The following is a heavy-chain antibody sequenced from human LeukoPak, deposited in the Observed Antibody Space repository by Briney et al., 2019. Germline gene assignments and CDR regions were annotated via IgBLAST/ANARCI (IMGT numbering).Heavy chain of an antibody. CDR2: INHSGST. CDR1: GGSFSGYY. J-gene: IGHJ4*02. D-gene: IGHD5-18*01. Sequence: SETLSLTCAVYGGSFSGYYWSWIRQPPGKGLEWIGEINHSGSTNYNPSLKSRVTISVDTSKNQFSLKLSSVTAADTAVYYCARDGYSYGYVDYWGQGTLVTVSS. CDR3: ARDGYSYGYVDY. V-gene: IGHV4-34*01.